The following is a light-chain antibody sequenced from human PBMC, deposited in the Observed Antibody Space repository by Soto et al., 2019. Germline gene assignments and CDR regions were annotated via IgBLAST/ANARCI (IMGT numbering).Light chain of an antibody. CDR1: QNINNN. Sequence: EKVMTQSPATLSVSPGEGATLSCRASQNINNNLAWYKQKPGQAPRLLIYGASTRATGIPPRFSGSGSGTEFTLTIISLQSEDFAVYYCQQYHDWPPGTFGQGTKVEVK. CDR3: QQYHDWPPGT. CDR2: GAS. J-gene: IGKJ1*01. V-gene: IGKV3-15*01.